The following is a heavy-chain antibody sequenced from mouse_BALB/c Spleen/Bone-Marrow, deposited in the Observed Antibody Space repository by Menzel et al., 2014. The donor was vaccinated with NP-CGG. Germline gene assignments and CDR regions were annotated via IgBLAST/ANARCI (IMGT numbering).Heavy chain of an antibody. CDR2: IWAGGST. CDR1: GFSLTSYG. CDR3: ARGSYYEGAMDY. V-gene: IGHV2-9*02. D-gene: IGHD1-1*01. J-gene: IGHJ4*01. Sequence: VKLQESGPGLVAPSQSLSITCTVSGFSLTSYGVHWVRPPPGKVLEWLGVIWAGGSTNYNSALMSRLSISKDNSKSQVFLKMNSLQTDDTAMYYCARGSYYEGAMDYWGQGTSVTVSS.